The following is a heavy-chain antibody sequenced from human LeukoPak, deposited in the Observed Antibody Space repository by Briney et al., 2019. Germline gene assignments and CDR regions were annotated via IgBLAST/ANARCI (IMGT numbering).Heavy chain of an antibody. CDR2: ISWDGGST. V-gene: IGHV3-43D*03. J-gene: IGHJ4*02. Sequence: PGGSLRLSCAASGFTFSSYAMSWVRQAPGKGLEWVSLISWDGGSTYYADSVKGRFTISRDNSKNSLYLQMNSLRAEDTALYYCAKGYGDYDSHGYYFDYWGQGTLVTVSS. CDR1: GFTFSSYA. D-gene: IGHD4-17*01. CDR3: AKGYGDYDSHGYYFDY.